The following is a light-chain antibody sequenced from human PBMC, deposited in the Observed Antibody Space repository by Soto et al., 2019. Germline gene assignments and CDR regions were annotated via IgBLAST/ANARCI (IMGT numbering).Light chain of an antibody. V-gene: IGLV1-44*01. CDR1: SSNIGSNT. CDR2: SNN. J-gene: IGLJ3*02. CDR3: AAWDDSLNGWV. Sequence: QSVLTQPPSASGTPGQRVTISCSGSSSNIGSNTVNWYQQLPGTAPKVLIYSNNQRPSGVPDRFSGSKSGTSASLAISGLQSEDEAEYYCAAWDDSLNGWVFCGGTKLTVL.